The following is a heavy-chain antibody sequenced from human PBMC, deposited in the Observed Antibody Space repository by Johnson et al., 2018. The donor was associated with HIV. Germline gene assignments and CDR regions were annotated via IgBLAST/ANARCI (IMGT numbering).Heavy chain of an antibody. J-gene: IGHJ3*02. Sequence: QVQLVESGGGLVQPGGSLRLSCAASGFTVSSNYMTWVRQAPGKGLEWVAVISYDGSNKYYADSVKGRFTISRDNSKNTLYLQINSLRADDTAVYYCAGGGSDAFDSWGQGTMVTVSS. CDR2: ISYDGSNK. CDR3: AGGGSDAFDS. V-gene: IGHV3-30-3*01. D-gene: IGHD3-16*01. CDR1: GFTVSSNY.